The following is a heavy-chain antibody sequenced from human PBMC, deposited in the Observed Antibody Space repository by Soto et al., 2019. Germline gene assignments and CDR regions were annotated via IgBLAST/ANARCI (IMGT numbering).Heavy chain of an antibody. V-gene: IGHV1-2*04. CDR2: INPNSGGT. CDR3: ARDMLAGVQAYYYYYGMDG. Sequence: ASVKVSCKASGYTFTGYYMHWVRQAPGQGLEWMGWINPNSGGTNYAQKFQGWVTMTRDTSISTAYMELSRLRSDDTAVYYCARDMLAGVQAYYYYYGMDGWGQGTTVTVSS. CDR1: GYTFTGYY. J-gene: IGHJ6*02. D-gene: IGHD2-8*01.